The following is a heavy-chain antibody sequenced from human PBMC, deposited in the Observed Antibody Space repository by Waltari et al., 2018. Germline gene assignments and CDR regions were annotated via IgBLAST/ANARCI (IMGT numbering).Heavy chain of an antibody. Sequence: EVQLLESGGGLVQSGGSLRLSCAASGFTFNNYAMSGVRQAPGKGLEWVSTISGSGGGTYSADSVKGRFTISRDNSKNTLYLQMNSLRPEDTAVYYCAKGYFYDTSTTFDYWGQGTLVTVSS. D-gene: IGHD3-22*01. CDR1: GFTFNNYA. CDR3: AKGYFYDTSTTFDY. V-gene: IGHV3-23*01. J-gene: IGHJ4*02. CDR2: ISGSGGGT.